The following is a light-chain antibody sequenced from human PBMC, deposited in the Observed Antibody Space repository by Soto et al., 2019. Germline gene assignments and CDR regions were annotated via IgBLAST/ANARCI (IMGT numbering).Light chain of an antibody. CDR3: QQSYNFPRT. CDR1: QTISSW. CDR2: KAS. J-gene: IGKJ2*01. Sequence: DIQMTQSPSTLSGSVGDRVTITCRASQTISSWLAWYQQKPGKAPKLLIYKASTLKSGVPSRFSGSGSGTEFTLTISSLQSEDFATYFCQQSYNFPRTFGQGTKLEI. V-gene: IGKV1-5*03.